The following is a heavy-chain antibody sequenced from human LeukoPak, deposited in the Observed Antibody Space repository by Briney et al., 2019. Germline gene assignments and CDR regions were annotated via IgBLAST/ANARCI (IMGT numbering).Heavy chain of an antibody. D-gene: IGHD2-8*02. Sequence: PGGSLRLSCAASGFTFSSYGMHWVRQVPGKGLVWVARINPRSTVITYADSVRGRFTISRDNAENTVSLQMNSLRGEDTAVYYCVRDLVLVETPGDDFDFWGQGTLVTVSS. V-gene: IGHV3-74*03. CDR2: INPRSTVI. J-gene: IGHJ4*02. CDR3: VRDLVLVETPGDDFDF. CDR1: GFTFSSYG.